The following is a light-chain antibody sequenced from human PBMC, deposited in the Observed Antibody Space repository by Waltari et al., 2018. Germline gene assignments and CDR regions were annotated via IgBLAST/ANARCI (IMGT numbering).Light chain of an antibody. V-gene: IGKV1-39*01. CDR1: QSSSTY. Sequence: DIQMTQSPSSLSASVGDSVTITCRVSQSSSTYLNWYHQKPGKAPKVLIYAASSLQSGVPSRFSGSGSGTDFTLTISNLQPEDFATYYCQQSYSTPRTFGQGTKVEIK. CDR3: QQSYSTPRT. J-gene: IGKJ1*01. CDR2: AAS.